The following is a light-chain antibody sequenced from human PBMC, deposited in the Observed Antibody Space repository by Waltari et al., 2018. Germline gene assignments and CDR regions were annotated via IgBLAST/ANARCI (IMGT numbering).Light chain of an antibody. CDR1: SSDIGTYKL. Sequence: QSALTQPASVSGSPGQSITISCTGTSSDIGTYKLVSRYQQYPGKAPKLIICEVTKRPSGVSDRFSGSKSGSTASLTISGLQPEDEADYYCCSYVDSRTFEWVFGGGTKLTVL. J-gene: IGLJ3*02. V-gene: IGLV2-23*02. CDR2: EVT. CDR3: CSYVDSRTFEWV.